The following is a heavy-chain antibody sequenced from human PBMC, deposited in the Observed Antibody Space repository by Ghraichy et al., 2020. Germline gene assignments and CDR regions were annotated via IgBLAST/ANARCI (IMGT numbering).Heavy chain of an antibody. CDR3: ARDLYSSGHMLGRIDY. V-gene: IGHV3-21*01. J-gene: IGHJ4*02. D-gene: IGHD6-19*01. CDR2: ISSSSSYI. CDR1: GFTFSSYS. Sequence: GGSLRLSCAASGFTFSSYSMNWVRQAPGKGLEWVSSISSSSSYIYYADSVKGRFTISRDNAKNSLYLQMNSLRAEDTAVYYCARDLYSSGHMLGRIDYWGQGTLVTVSS.